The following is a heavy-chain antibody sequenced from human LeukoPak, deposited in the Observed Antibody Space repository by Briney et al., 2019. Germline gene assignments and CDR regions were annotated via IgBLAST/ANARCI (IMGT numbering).Heavy chain of an antibody. CDR2: IYYSGST. J-gene: IGHJ4*02. Sequence: SETLSLTCTVSGGSISSYYWGWIRQPPGKGLEWIGSIYYSGSTYYNPSLKSRVTISVDTSKNQFSLKLSSVTAADTAVYYCARQDYYDSSGYHFDYWGQGTLVTVSS. V-gene: IGHV4-39*01. CDR3: ARQDYYDSSGYHFDY. CDR1: GGSISSYY. D-gene: IGHD3-22*01.